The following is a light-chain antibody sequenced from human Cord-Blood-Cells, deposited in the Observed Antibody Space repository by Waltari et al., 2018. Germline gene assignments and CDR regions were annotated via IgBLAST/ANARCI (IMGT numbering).Light chain of an antibody. Sequence: QSALTQPASVSGSPGQSITISCTGTSSDVGSYNLVSWYQQHPGKAPKLMIYEVSKRPSGVSNRFSGSKSGNTACLTIAGRQAEDEADYYCCSDAGSSTLVFGGGTKLTVL. CDR3: CSDAGSSTLV. CDR1: SSDVGSYNL. CDR2: EVS. J-gene: IGLJ2*01. V-gene: IGLV2-23*02.